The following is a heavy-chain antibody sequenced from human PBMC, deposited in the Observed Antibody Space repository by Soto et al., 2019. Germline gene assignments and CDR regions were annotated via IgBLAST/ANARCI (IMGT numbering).Heavy chain of an antibody. CDR3: ARGRVGQFRYYFDY. D-gene: IGHD2-21*01. V-gene: IGHV4-59*01. CDR2: IYYSGST. J-gene: IGHJ4*02. Sequence: SETLSLTCTVSGGSISSYYWSWIRQPPGKGLEWIGYIYYSGSTNYNPSLKSRVTISVDTSKNQFSLKLSSVTAADTAVYYCARGRVGQFRYYFDYWGQGTLVTVSS. CDR1: GGSISSYY.